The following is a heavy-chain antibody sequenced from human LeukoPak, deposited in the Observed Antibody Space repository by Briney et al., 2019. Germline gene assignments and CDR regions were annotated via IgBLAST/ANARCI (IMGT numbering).Heavy chain of an antibody. J-gene: IGHJ4*02. V-gene: IGHV4-4*07. D-gene: IGHD6-19*01. Sequence: TSETLSLTCTVSGGSISTYYWSCIRQPAGKGLEWIGRIYTSGSTNYSPSLKSRFTISVDETKKLFCLKLSSVTAATTAVYYCARGGGYSSGWPNDYWGQGTLFTVSS. CDR2: IYTSGST. CDR3: ARGGGYSSGWPNDY. CDR1: GGSISTYY.